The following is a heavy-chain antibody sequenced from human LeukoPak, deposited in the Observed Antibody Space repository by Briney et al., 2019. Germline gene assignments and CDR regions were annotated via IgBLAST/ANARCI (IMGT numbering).Heavy chain of an antibody. CDR1: GGSISSYY. Sequence: SETLSLTCTVSGGSISSYYWSWIWQPPGKGLEWIGYIYYSGSTNYNPSLKSRVTISVDTSKNQFSLKLSSVTAADTAVYYCARDKQQLYAFDIWGQGTMVTVSS. CDR3: ARDKQQLYAFDI. V-gene: IGHV4-59*01. CDR2: IYYSGST. D-gene: IGHD6-13*01. J-gene: IGHJ3*02.